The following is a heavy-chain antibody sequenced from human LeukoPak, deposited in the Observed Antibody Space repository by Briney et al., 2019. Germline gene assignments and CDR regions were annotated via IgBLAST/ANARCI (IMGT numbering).Heavy chain of an antibody. Sequence: SETLSLTCTVSGGSISSYYWGWIRQPPGKGLEWIGSIYYSGSTYYNPSLKSRVTISVDTSKNQFSLKLSSVTAADTAVYYCARHRRIAVGRGIDYWGQGTLVTVSS. CDR1: GGSISSYY. V-gene: IGHV4-39*01. D-gene: IGHD6-19*01. CDR3: ARHRRIAVGRGIDY. CDR2: IYYSGST. J-gene: IGHJ4*02.